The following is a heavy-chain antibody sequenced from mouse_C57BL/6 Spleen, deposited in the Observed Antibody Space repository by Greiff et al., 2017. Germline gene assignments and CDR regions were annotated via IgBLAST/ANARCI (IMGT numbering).Heavy chain of an antibody. CDR3: AREAYYSIYYAMDY. CDR1: GYSITSGYY. V-gene: IGHV3-6*01. J-gene: IGHJ4*01. Sequence: EVQLVESGPGLVKPSQSLSLTCSVTGYSITSGYYWNWIRQFPGNKLEWMGCISYDGSNNYNPSPKNRISITRDTSKNQFFLKLNSVTTEDTATYYCAREAYYSIYYAMDYWGQGTSVTVSS. CDR2: ISYDGSN. D-gene: IGHD2-5*01.